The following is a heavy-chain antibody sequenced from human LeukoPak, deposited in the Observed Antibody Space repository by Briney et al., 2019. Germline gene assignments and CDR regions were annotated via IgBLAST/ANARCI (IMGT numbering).Heavy chain of an antibody. V-gene: IGHV4-59*01. CDR2: IYYSGST. CDR3: AGSLYYHGSGIYYPPGE. CDR1: GGSISSYY. Sequence: PSETLSLTCTVSGGSISSYYWSWIRQPPGKGLEWIGYIYYSGSTDYNPSLKSRVTISVDTSKNQFSLKLNSVTAADTAVHYCAGSLYYHGSGIYYPPGEWGQGTLVTVSS. D-gene: IGHD3-10*01. J-gene: IGHJ4*02.